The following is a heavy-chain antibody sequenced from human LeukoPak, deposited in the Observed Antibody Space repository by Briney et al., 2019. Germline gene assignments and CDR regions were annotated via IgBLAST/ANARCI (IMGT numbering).Heavy chain of an antibody. CDR2: INHSGST. J-gene: IGHJ4*02. CDR3: ARDTRGNTY. D-gene: IGHD4-23*01. Sequence: PSETLSLTCAVYGGSFSGYYWSWIRQPPGKGLEWIGEINHSGSTNYNPSLKSRVTISVDTSKNQFSLKLSSVTAADTAVYYCARDTRGNTYWGQGTLVTVSS. CDR1: GGSFSGYY. V-gene: IGHV4-34*01.